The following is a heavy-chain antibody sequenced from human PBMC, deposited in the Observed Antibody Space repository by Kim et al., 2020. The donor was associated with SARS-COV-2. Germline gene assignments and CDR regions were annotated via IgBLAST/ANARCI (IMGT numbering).Heavy chain of an antibody. J-gene: IGHJ4*02. D-gene: IGHD3-9*01. V-gene: IGHV3-11*04. Sequence: ADPCKGHLNISRDNAKNAPYLPMNSLRAEDTAVYYCARDSVILTGYYYFDYWGQGTLVTVSS. CDR3: ARDSVILTGYYYFDY.